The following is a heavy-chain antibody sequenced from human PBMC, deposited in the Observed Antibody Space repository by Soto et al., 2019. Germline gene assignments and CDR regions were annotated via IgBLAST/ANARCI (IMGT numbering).Heavy chain of an antibody. J-gene: IGHJ6*02. CDR1: GGSFSGYY. CDR3: ARLGATVTTYYYYGMDV. D-gene: IGHD4-4*01. Sequence: LSETLSLTCAVYGGSFSGYYWSWIRQPPGKGLEWIGEINHSGSTNYNPSLKSRVTISVDTSKNQFSLKLSSVTAADTAVYYCARLGATVTTYYYYGMDVWGQGTTVTVS. CDR2: INHSGST. V-gene: IGHV4-34*01.